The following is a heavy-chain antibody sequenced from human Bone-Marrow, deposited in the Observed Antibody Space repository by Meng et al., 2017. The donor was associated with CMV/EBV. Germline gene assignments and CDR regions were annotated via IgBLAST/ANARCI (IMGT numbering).Heavy chain of an antibody. Sequence: GGSLRLSCAASGFAFSTYWMHWVRQAPGKGLVWVSRIDSDGTVTTYGDSVKGRFTVSRDNAQNTMYLQMSSLRAEDTAVYYCARDIASGYDYYYYGMDVWGQGTTVTVSS. V-gene: IGHV3-74*03. CDR1: GFAFSTYW. J-gene: IGHJ6*02. D-gene: IGHD5-12*01. CDR2: IDSDGTVT. CDR3: ARDIASGYDYYYYGMDV.